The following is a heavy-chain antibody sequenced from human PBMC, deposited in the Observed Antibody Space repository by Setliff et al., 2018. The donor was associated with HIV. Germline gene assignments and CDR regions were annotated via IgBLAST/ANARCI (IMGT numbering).Heavy chain of an antibody. CDR1: GYIFTSNT. Sequence: ASVKVSCKASGYIFTSNTIHWVRQAPGQRLQWMGCISGSGNTKFSQEFQGRVTLTRDTSANTAYMELSSLMSEDMAVYYCARGVGSSWCLENWGQGTLVTVSS. V-gene: IGHV1-3*03. D-gene: IGHD6-13*01. CDR2: ISGSGNT. J-gene: IGHJ1*01. CDR3: ARGVGSSWCLEN.